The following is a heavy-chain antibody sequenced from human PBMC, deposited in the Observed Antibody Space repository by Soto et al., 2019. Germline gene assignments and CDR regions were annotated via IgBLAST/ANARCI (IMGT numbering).Heavy chain of an antibody. J-gene: IGHJ4*02. Sequence: QVTLKESGHVLVKPTETLTLTCTVSGFSLSNARMGVSWIRQPPGKALEWLAHIFSNDEKSYSTSLKSRLTSSKDTAKSQVVLTMTNMDPVDTATYYCARPTRPWVGATIYFDYWGQGTLVTVSS. CDR3: ARPTRPWVGATIYFDY. V-gene: IGHV2-26*01. CDR2: IFSNDEK. D-gene: IGHD1-26*01. CDR1: GFSLSNARMG.